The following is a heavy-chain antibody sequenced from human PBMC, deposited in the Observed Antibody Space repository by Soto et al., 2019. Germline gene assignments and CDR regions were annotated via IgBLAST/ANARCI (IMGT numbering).Heavy chain of an antibody. CDR3: ARDGASVTDSIGHNWFDP. V-gene: IGHV3-33*01. CDR1: GFTFSSYG. Sequence: PGGSLRLSCAASGFTFSSYGMHWVRQAPGKGLEWVAVIWYDGSNKYYADSVKGRFTISRDNSKNTLYLQMNSLRAEDTAVYYCARDGASVTDSIGHNWFDPWGQGTLVTVSS. CDR2: IWYDGSNK. J-gene: IGHJ5*02. D-gene: IGHD4-4*01.